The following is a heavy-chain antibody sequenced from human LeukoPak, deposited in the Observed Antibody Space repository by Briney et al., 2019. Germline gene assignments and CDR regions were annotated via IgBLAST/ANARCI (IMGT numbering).Heavy chain of an antibody. V-gene: IGHV3-23*01. D-gene: IGHD1-26*01. J-gene: IGHJ4*02. CDR1: GFTFSSYA. CDR2: ICGSGGST. Sequence: GGSLRLSCAASGFTFSSYAMSWVRQAPGKGLEWVSAICGSGGSTYYADSVKGRFTISRDNSKNTLYLQMNSLRAEDTAIYYCAKAPGSYYASYFDYWGQGTLVTVSS. CDR3: AKAPGSYYASYFDY.